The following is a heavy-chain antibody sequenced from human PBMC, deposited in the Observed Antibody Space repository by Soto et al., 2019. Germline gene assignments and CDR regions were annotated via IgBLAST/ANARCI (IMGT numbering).Heavy chain of an antibody. CDR1: GGTFSSYA. Sequence: QVQLVQSGAEVKKPGSSVKVSCKASGGTFSSYAISWVRQAPGQGLAWLGGIIPIFGTANYAQKFQGRVTIPADESTSTAYMELSSLRSEDTAVYYCARDRRRGEDYYYGMDVWGQGTTVTVSS. J-gene: IGHJ6*02. V-gene: IGHV1-69*12. CDR3: ARDRRRGEDYYYGMDV. CDR2: IIPIFGTA.